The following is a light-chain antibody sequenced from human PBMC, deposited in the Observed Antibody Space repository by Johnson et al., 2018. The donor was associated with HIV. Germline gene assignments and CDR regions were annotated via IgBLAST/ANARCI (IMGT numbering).Light chain of an antibody. V-gene: IGLV1-51*01. CDR2: DNN. J-gene: IGLJ1*01. CDR1: SSDIGNNY. CDR3: GTWDSSLSAYV. Sequence: QSVLTQPPSVSAAPGQKVIISCSGGSSDIGNNYVSWYQQLPGTAPKLLIYDNNKRPSGIPDRFSGSKSGTSATLGITGLQTGDEADYYCGTWDSSLSAYVFGTGTKVTVL.